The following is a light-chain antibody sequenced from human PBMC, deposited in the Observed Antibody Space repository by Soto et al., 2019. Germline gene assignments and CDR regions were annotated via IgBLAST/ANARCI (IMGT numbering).Light chain of an antibody. J-gene: IGLJ3*02. CDR2: EVS. Sequence: QSALTQPASVSGSPGQSIAISCTGTNSDIGIYNYVSWYQQHPGKAPKLIIYEVSNRPSGVSNRFSGSKSGNTASLTISGLQPDDEADYYCSSFTSSITLVFGGGTQLTVL. CDR1: NSDIGIYNY. CDR3: SSFTSSITLV. V-gene: IGLV2-14*01.